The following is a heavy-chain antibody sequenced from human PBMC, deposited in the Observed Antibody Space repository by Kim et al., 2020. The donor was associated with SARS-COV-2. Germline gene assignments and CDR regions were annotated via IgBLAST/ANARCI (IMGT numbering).Heavy chain of an antibody. CDR1: GGSFSGYY. CDR2: INHSGST. V-gene: IGHV4-34*01. CDR3: ARKGYCSGGSCYRRGTRDGLNYYYYYMDV. J-gene: IGHJ6*03. Sequence: SETLSLTCAVYGGSFSGYYWSWIRQPPGKGLEWIGEINHSGSTNYNPSLKSRVTISVDTSKNQFSLKLSSVTAADTAVYYCARKGYCSGGSCYRRGTRDGLNYYYYYMDVWGKGTTVTVSS. D-gene: IGHD2-15*01.